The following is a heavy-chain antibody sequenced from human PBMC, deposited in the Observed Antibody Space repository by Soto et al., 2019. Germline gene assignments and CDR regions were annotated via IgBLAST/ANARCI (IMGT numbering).Heavy chain of an antibody. CDR3: ARDRSYYDSTSYAPLDY. V-gene: IGHV1-2*02. D-gene: IGHD3-22*01. Sequence: GASVKVSCKASGYTFTDYYIHWVRQAPGQGLEWMGWITPKSGGTNYAQKFQGRGTMTRDTSITTAYMELTNLRSDDTAVYYCARDRSYYDSTSYAPLDYWGQGTLVTVSS. CDR2: ITPKSGGT. J-gene: IGHJ4*02. CDR1: GYTFTDYY.